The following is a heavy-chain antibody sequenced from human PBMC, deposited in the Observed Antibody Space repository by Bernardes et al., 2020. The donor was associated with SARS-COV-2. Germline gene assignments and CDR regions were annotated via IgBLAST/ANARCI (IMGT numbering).Heavy chain of an antibody. D-gene: IGHD2-21*02. J-gene: IGHJ4*02. CDR1: GFYA. CDR3: AKEQLNIVVVTAPYY. Sequence: GGSLRLSCAASGFYAMSWVRQAPGKGLEWVSAISGSGGSTYYADSVKGRFTISRDNSKNTLYLQMNSLRAEDTAVYYCAKEQLNIVVVTAPYYWGQGTLVTVSS. CDR2: ISGSGGST. V-gene: IGHV3-23*01.